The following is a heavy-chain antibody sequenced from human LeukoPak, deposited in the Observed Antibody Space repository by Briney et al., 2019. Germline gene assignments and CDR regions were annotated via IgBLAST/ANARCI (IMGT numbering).Heavy chain of an antibody. CDR1: GGSFSGYY. V-gene: IGHV4-34*01. CDR3: ARALITKVRGVILN. J-gene: IGHJ4*02. D-gene: IGHD3-10*01. CDR2: INHSGST. Sequence: WETLSLTCAVYGGSFSGYYWSWIRQPPGKGLEWIGEINHSGSTNYNPSLKSRVTISVDTSKNQFSLKLSSVTAADTAVYYCARALITKVRGVILNWGQGTLVTVSS.